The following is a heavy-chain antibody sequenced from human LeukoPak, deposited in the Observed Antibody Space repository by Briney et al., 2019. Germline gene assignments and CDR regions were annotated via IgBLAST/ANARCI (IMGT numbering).Heavy chain of an antibody. Sequence: GGSLRLSCAASGFTFSDYYMSWIRQAPGKGLEWVSYISSSGSTIYYADSVKGRFTISRDNAKNSLYLQMNSLRAEDTAVYYCARGRYDFRSGYYEGDYFDYWGQGTLVTVSS. J-gene: IGHJ4*02. CDR2: ISSSGSTI. CDR3: ARGRYDFRSGYYEGDYFDY. D-gene: IGHD3-3*01. V-gene: IGHV3-11*04. CDR1: GFTFSDYY.